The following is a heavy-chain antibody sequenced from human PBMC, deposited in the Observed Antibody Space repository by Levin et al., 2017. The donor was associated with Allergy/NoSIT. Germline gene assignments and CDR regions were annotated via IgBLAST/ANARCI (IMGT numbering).Heavy chain of an antibody. Sequence: LSLTCGASGFTFSTYGMHWVRPAPGKGLEWVAIITSDGSHKYYEDSVKGRFTISRDNSKNTVYLHMDSLRLEDTALYYCAKGGDMDVWGQGTTVTVSS. CDR1: GFTFSTYG. J-gene: IGHJ6*02. CDR2: ITSDGSHK. CDR3: AKGGDMDV. D-gene: IGHD3-16*01. V-gene: IGHV3-30*18.